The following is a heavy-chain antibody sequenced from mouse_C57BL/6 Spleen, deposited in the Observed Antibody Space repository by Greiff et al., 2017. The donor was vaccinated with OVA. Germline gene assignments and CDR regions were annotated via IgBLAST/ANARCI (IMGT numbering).Heavy chain of an antibody. J-gene: IGHJ2*01. CDR3: TTDDGYSDY. V-gene: IGHV14-4*01. Sequence: VQLQQSGAELVRPGASVKLSCTASGFNIKDYYMHWVKQRPEQGLEWIGWIDPENGDTEYASKFQGQATITADTASNTAYLQLSSLTSEDTAVYYCTTDDGYSDYWGQGTTLTVSS. CDR1: GFNIKDYY. D-gene: IGHD2-3*01. CDR2: IDPENGDT.